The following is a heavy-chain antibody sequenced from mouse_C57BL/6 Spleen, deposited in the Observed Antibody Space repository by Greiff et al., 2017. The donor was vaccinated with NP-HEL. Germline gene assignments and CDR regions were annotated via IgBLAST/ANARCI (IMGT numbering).Heavy chain of an antibody. Sequence: VQLQRPGAELVKPGASVKLSCKASGYTFTSYWMQWVKQRPGQGLEWIGEIDPSDSYTNYNQKFKGKATLTVDTSSSTAYMQLSSLTSEDSAVYYCARDYYFDYWGQGTTLTVSS. V-gene: IGHV1-50*01. CDR2: IDPSDSYT. CDR3: ARDYYFDY. J-gene: IGHJ2*01. CDR1: GYTFTSYW.